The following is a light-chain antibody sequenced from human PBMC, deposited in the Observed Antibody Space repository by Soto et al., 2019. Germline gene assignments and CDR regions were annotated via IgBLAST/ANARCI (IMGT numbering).Light chain of an antibody. CDR1: QSVLYRSNNKNY. CDR3: KQYYSTPRT. V-gene: IGKV4-1*01. CDR2: WAS. Sequence: DIVMTQSPDSLAVSLGERATINCKSSQSVLYRSNNKNYLAWYQQKPGQPPKLLIYWASTRESGVPDRFSGSGSGTEFTLTISSLKAADGAVYYCKQYYSTPRTFGQGTKVEIK. J-gene: IGKJ1*01.